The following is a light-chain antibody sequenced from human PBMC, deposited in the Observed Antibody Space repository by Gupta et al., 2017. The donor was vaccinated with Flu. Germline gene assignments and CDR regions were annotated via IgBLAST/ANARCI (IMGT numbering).Light chain of an antibody. CDR1: LSCRDSQGNKNY. CDR2: GAS. Sequence: SLGESATVNCRASLSCRDSQGNKNYLDWYQQRPGQPPKFLISGASSWECGVPDRFSGSGSGTDFTLTISSLQAEDVAVYSCLQYYSSPHSFGQGTKLEIK. V-gene: IGKV4-1*01. CDR3: LQYYSSPHS. J-gene: IGKJ2*01.